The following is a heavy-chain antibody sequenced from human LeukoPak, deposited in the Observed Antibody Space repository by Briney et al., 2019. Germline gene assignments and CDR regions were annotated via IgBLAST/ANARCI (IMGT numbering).Heavy chain of an antibody. V-gene: IGHV4-39*07. CDR2: IYYSGST. CDR1: GGSISSSSYY. CDR3: ARGDESHYFDY. J-gene: IGHJ4*02. Sequence: SETLSLTCTVSGGSISSSSYYWGWIRQPPGKGLEWIGSIYYSGSTYYNPSLKSRVTISVDTSKNQFSLKLSSVTAADTAVYYCARGDESHYFDYWGQGTLVTVSS.